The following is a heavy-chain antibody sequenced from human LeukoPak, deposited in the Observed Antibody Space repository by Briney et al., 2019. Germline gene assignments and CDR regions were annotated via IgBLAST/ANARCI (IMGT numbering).Heavy chain of an antibody. CDR2: INSDGSSS. D-gene: IGHD5-18*01. CDR3: ATGDTAMVLSFDY. J-gene: IGHJ4*02. V-gene: IGHV3-74*01. CDR1: GFTFSSYW. Sequence: GGSLRLSCAASGFTFSSYWMHWVRQAPGKGLVWVSRINSDGSSSSYADSVKGRFTISRDNAKNTLYLQMNSLRAKDTAVYYCATGDTAMVLSFDYWGQGTLVTVSS.